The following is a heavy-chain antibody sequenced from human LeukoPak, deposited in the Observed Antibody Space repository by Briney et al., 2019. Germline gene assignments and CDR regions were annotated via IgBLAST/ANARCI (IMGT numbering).Heavy chain of an antibody. CDR1: GGSVSSGSYY. CDR2: IYYSGST. D-gene: IGHD3-22*01. CDR3: AREWGYYDSSGYYYSNVLYDY. V-gene: IGHV4-61*01. J-gene: IGHJ4*02. Sequence: SETLSLTCTVSGGSVSSGSYYWSWIRQPPGKGLEWIGYIYYSGSTNYNPSLKSRVTISVDTSKNQFSLKLSSVTAADTAVYYCAREWGYYDSSGYYYSNVLYDYWGQGTLVTVSS.